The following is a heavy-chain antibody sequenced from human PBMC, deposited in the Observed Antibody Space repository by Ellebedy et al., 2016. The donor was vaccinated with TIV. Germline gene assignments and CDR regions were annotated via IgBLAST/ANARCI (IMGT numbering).Heavy chain of an antibody. D-gene: IGHD6-6*01. J-gene: IGHJ4*02. V-gene: IGHV4-34*01. CDR3: ARLGYSSSSTFDY. Sequence: SETLSLXCAVYGGSFSGYYWSWIRQPPGKGLEWIGEINHSGSTNYNPSLKSRVTISVDTSKNQFSLKLSSVTAADTAVYYCARLGYSSSSTFDYWGQGTLVTVSS. CDR1: GGSFSGYY. CDR2: INHSGST.